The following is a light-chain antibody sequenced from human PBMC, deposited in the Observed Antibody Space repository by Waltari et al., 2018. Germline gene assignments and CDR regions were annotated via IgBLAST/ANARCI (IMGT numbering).Light chain of an antibody. CDR1: SSAVGTYNY. J-gene: IGLJ2*01. CDR3: SSYTSSSTVV. V-gene: IGLV2-14*01. Sequence: QSAPTQPASVSGSPGQSITISCTGTSSAVGTYNYVSWYQQHPGKAPKLMIYDVSNRPSGVSNRFSGSKSGNTASLTISGLQAEDEADYYCSSYTSSSTVVFGGGTKLTVL. CDR2: DVS.